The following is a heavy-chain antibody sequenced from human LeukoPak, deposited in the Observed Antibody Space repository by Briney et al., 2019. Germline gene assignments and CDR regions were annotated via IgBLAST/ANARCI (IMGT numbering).Heavy chain of an antibody. J-gene: IGHJ4*02. CDR2: IYPGGSDT. V-gene: IGHV5-51*01. D-gene: IGHD3-22*01. CDR1: GYSFTSYW. Sequence: GESLKISCKGSGYSFTSYWIGWVRQMPGKGLEWMGIIYPGGSDTRYSPSFQGQVTISADKSISTAYLQWSSLKASDTAMYYCARQGDDSSGYYLADYWGQGTLVTVSS. CDR3: ARQGDDSSGYYLADY.